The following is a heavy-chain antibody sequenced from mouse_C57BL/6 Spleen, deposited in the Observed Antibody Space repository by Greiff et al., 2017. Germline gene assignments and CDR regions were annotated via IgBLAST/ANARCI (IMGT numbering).Heavy chain of an antibody. Sequence: VQLQQSGPELVKPGASVKIPCKASGYTFTDYNMDWVKQSHGKSLEWIGDINPNNGGTIYNQKFKGKATLTVDKSSSTAYMELRSLTSEDTAVYYCARGEDYGSSYGYFDVWGTGTTVTVSS. CDR3: ARGEDYGSSYGYFDV. CDR1: GYTFTDYN. V-gene: IGHV1-18*01. D-gene: IGHD1-1*01. CDR2: INPNNGGT. J-gene: IGHJ1*03.